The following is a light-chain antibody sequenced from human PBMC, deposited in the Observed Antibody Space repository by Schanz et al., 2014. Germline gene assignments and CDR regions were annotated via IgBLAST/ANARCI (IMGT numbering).Light chain of an antibody. CDR2: EVT. Sequence: QSALTQPPSASGSPGQSVTISCTGTSSDVGAYQYVSWYQQHPGKAPKLVIYEVTKRPSGVPDRFSGSKSGNTASLTVSGLQAEDEADYYCSSYTGSSTQVFGGGTKLTVL. V-gene: IGLV2-8*01. CDR3: SSYTGSSTQV. J-gene: IGLJ3*02. CDR1: SSDVGAYQY.